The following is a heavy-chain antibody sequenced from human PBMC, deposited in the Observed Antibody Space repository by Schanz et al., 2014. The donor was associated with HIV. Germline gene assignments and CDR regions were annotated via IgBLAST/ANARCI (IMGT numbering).Heavy chain of an antibody. V-gene: IGHV3-30*18. CDR3: AKDGAPSGSYSYGMDV. J-gene: IGHJ6*02. D-gene: IGHD3-10*01. CDR2: IWYDGSYK. Sequence: QVQLVESGGGVVQPGRSLRVSCVAAGFSLNAYGMHWVRRAPGKGLEWGAVIWYDGSYKYYADSVKGRFTISRDNSKNTLYLQMNSLRAEDTAVYHCAKDGAPSGSYSYGMDVWGQGTTVTVSS. CDR1: GFSLNAYG.